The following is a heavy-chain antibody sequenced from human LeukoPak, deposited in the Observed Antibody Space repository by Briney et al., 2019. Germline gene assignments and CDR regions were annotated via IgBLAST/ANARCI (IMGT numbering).Heavy chain of an antibody. CDR1: GGSISSTSYH. CDR3: VRIPSRYNYGVTNHYYYMDV. J-gene: IGHJ6*03. D-gene: IGHD5-18*01. CDR2: IYYSGST. V-gene: IGHV4-39*01. Sequence: PSETLSLTCTVYGGSISSTSYHWRWIRQPPGKGLEWIGNIYYSGSTYYNPSLKSRVTTSVDTSKNQFSLRLGSVTAADTPVYYCVRIPSRYNYGVTNHYYYMDVWGKGTTVTVSS.